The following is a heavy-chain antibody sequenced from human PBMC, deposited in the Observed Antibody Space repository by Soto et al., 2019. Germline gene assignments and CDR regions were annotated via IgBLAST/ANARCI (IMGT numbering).Heavy chain of an antibody. CDR2: IYTSGST. J-gene: IGHJ6*02. CDR1: GGSISSYY. D-gene: IGHD2-2*02. CDR3: ARDHGDIVVVPAAIYYYYGMDV. V-gene: IGHV4-4*07. Sequence: PSETLSLTCTVSGGSISSYYWSWIRQPAGKGLEWIGRIYTSGSTNYNPSLKSRVTMSVDTSKNQFSLKLSSVTAADTAVYYCARDHGDIVVVPAAIYYYYGMDVWGQGTTVTVSS.